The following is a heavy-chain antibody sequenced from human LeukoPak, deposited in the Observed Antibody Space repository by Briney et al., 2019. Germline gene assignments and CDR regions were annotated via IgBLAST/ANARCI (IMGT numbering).Heavy chain of an antibody. CDR2: ISYDGSSK. D-gene: IGHD3-9*01. CDR1: GVSLCSYA. V-gene: IGHV3-30-3*01. Sequence: SISFYCASCGVSLCSYAMAWSCKDPGKGLEWVAVISYDGSSKYYADSVKGRFTISRDNSKNTLYLQMNSLRAEDTAVYYCARVSGKFYDILTGYYSYWGQGTLVTVSS. CDR3: ARVSGKFYDILTGYYSY. J-gene: IGHJ4*02.